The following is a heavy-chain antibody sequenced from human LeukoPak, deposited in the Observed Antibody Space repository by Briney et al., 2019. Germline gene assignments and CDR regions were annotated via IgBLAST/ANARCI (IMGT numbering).Heavy chain of an antibody. Sequence: ASVKVSCKASGYTFTSYDINWVRQATGQGLEWMGWMNPNSGNTGYAQKFQGRVTITRNTSISTAYMELSGLRSEDTAVYYCARVRDNWNPNYYYYYYMDVWGKGTTVTVSS. V-gene: IGHV1-8*03. J-gene: IGHJ6*03. CDR2: MNPNSGNT. CDR3: ARVRDNWNPNYYYYYYMDV. CDR1: GYTFTSYD. D-gene: IGHD1-20*01.